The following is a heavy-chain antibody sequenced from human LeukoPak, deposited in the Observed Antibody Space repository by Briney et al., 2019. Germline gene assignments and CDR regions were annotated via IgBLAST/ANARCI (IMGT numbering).Heavy chain of an antibody. CDR3: ARDRAANQDWVEFDP. CDR1: GVRVSDYY. D-gene: IGHD3/OR15-3a*01. V-gene: IGHV3-66*03. CDR2: IRDSGEA. J-gene: IGHJ5*02. Sequence: GGSLRLSCAVSGVRVSDYYMSWVRQAPGKGLEWVGLIRDSGEAFYADFARGRFAISRDESENTLYLQMNSLRVEDTAAYFCARDRAANQDWVEFDPWGQGTPAIVSS.